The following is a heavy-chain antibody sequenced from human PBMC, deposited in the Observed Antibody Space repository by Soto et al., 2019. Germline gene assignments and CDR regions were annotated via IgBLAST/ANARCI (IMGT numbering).Heavy chain of an antibody. D-gene: IGHD6-13*01. J-gene: IGHJ4*02. V-gene: IGHV1-8*01. CDR2: MNPNSGDT. Sequence: QVQLVQSGAEVKKPGASVKVSCKASGYTFTNYHIHWVRQATGQGLEWMGWMNPNSGDTGYAQKFQGRVILTRDTSLTAAHMELSGLRSEDTAVYYCARGGGGRWYSGDYWGQGTLVTVSS. CDR3: ARGGGGRWYSGDY. CDR1: GYTFTNYH.